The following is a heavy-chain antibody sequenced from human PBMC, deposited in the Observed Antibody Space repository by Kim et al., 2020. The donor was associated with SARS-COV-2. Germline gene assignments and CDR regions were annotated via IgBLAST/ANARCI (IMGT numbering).Heavy chain of an antibody. V-gene: IGHV3-33*01. CDR2: IWYDGSNK. CDR1: GFTFSNFA. Sequence: GGSLRLSCAASGFTFSNFAMHWVRQAPGRGLEWVAVIWYDGSNKYYADSVRGRVTISRDNSKNTVSLQLNNLRAEDTAVYYCAREGYCSGTSCFIDHWGQGTMVTVSS. D-gene: IGHD2-15*01. CDR3: AREGYCSGTSCFIDH. J-gene: IGHJ4*02.